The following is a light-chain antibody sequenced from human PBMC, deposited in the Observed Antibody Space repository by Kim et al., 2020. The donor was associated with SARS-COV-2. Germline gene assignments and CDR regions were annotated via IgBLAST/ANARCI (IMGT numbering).Light chain of an antibody. V-gene: IGLV2-14*01. CDR2: DVS. Sequence: QSALTQPASVSGSPGQSITISCTGTSSDVGGYNYVSWYQQHPGKAPKLMIYDVSEQPSGVSNRFSGSQSGNTASLTISGLQAEDEADYYCSSYTSSSTFVFGGGTQLTVL. CDR1: SSDVGGYNY. CDR3: SSYTSSSTFV. J-gene: IGLJ3*02.